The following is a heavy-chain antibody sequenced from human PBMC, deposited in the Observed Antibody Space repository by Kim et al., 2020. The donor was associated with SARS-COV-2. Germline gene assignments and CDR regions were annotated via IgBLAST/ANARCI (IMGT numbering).Heavy chain of an antibody. Sequence: YYADSVKGRFTISRDNSKNTLYLQMNSLRAEDTAVYYCAKSRSSGWYLIHWGQGTLVTVSS. V-gene: IGHV3-30*02. J-gene: IGHJ4*02. CDR3: AKSRSSGWYLIH. D-gene: IGHD6-19*01.